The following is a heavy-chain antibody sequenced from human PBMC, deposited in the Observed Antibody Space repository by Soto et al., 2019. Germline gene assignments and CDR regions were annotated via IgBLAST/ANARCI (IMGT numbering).Heavy chain of an antibody. CDR2: INHSGST. Sequence: QVQLQQWGAGLLKPSETLSLTCAVYGGSFSPYFWSWIRQRPGKGLEWIGEINHSGSTNYNPSLTRRATLSVDTSKNQVSLKLTSVTDADTAVYYCARLASGWQYYYFDFWGRGTPVTVSS. CDR1: GGSFSPYF. CDR3: ARLASGWQYYYFDF. D-gene: IGHD6-19*01. V-gene: IGHV4-34*01. J-gene: IGHJ2*01.